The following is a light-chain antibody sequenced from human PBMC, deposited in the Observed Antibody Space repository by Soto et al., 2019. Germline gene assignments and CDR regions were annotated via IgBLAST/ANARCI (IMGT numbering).Light chain of an antibody. CDR2: GNT. J-gene: IGLJ1*01. V-gene: IGLV1-40*01. Sequence: QSVLTQPPSVSGAPGQRVTISRTGSSSNIGAGFDVHWYQQLPATAPKLLIYGNTNRPSGVPDRFSGSKSGTSASLTITGLQAEDEADYYCQSYDNSLSAFYVFGTGTKVTV. CDR1: SSNIGAGFD. CDR3: QSYDNSLSAFYV.